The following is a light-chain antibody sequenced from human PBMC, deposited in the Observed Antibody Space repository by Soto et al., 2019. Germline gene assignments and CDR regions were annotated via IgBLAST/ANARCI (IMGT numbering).Light chain of an antibody. Sequence: DIQMTQSPSSLSASVGDRVSITCRASQSISTYLNWFHQKPGEAPNLLIYAASTLQSGVPSRFSGSGSGTDFTLTISNLQPEDFATYYCQQSYDHPVTFSQGTRLDIK. CDR3: QQSYDHPVT. J-gene: IGKJ5*01. V-gene: IGKV1-39*01. CDR1: QSISTY. CDR2: AAS.